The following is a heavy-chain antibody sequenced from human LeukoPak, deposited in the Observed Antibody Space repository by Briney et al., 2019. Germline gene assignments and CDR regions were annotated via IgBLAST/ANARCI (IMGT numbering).Heavy chain of an antibody. CDR1: GFTFSSYA. V-gene: IGHV3-23*01. J-gene: IGHJ3*02. Sequence: GSLRLSCAASGFTFSSYAMSWVRQAPGKGLEWVSAISGSGGSTYYADSVKGRFTISRDNSKNTLYLQMNSLRAEDTAVYYCAKRLYSSGWYPLEDAFDIWGQGTMVTVSS. D-gene: IGHD6-19*01. CDR2: ISGSGGST. CDR3: AKRLYSSGWYPLEDAFDI.